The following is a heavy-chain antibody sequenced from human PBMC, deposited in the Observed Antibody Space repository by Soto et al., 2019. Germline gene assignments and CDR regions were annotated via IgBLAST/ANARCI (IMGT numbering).Heavy chain of an antibody. J-gene: IGHJ3*02. D-gene: IGHD3-3*01. CDR3: ARHVYYGLVRDAFDI. CDR2: IYYNGST. CDR1: GGSISSSSYY. Sequence: SETLSLTCTVSGGSISSSSYYWGWIRQPPGKGLEWIGSIYYNGSTYYNPSLKSRVTISVDTSKNQFSLKLSSVTAADTAVYYCARHVYYGLVRDAFDIWGQGTMVTGSS. V-gene: IGHV4-39*01.